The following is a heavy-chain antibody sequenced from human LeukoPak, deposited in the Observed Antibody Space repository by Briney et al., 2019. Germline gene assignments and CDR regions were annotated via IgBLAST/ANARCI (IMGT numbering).Heavy chain of an antibody. CDR2: INPNTGDT. J-gene: IGHJ4*02. V-gene: IGHV1-2*02. CDR1: GYTFTGYY. Sequence: GASVKVSCKASGYTFTGYYLFWVRQAPGQGLEWMGWINPNTGDTHYGQKFQGRVTLTSDTSTRTTYMELSSLRSDDTAVYYCARDERYCNGDNHYPDLGYWGQGTLVTVSS. D-gene: IGHD2-15*01. CDR3: ARDERYCNGDNHYPDLGY.